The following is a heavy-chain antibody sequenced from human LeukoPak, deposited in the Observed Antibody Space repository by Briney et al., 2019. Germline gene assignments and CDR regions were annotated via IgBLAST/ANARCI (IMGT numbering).Heavy chain of an antibody. CDR3: ARDRSGRDDFWSGFWQSDAFDI. Sequence: ASVKVSCKASGYTFTSYGISWVRQAPGQGLEWMGWISAYNGNTNYAQKLQGRVTMTTDTSTSTAYMELRSLRSDDTAVYYCARDRSGRDDFWSGFWQSDAFDIWGQGTMVTVSS. CDR2: ISAYNGNT. V-gene: IGHV1-18*01. D-gene: IGHD3-3*01. J-gene: IGHJ3*02. CDR1: GYTFTSYG.